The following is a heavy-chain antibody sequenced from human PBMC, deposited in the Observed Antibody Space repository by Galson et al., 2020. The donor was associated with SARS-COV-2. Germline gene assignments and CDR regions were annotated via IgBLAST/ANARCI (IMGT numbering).Heavy chain of an antibody. CDR3: ARDSSSWYESYYYYGMDV. D-gene: IGHD6-13*01. CDR1: GFTFSSYW. J-gene: IGHJ6*02. Sequence: GGSLRLSCAASGFTFSSYWMSWVRQAPGKGLEWVPNINKDEGGKTYLNSVKGRFTISRDNAKNSLYLQMNSLRAEDTAVYYFARDSSSWYESYYYYGMDVWGQGTTVTVAS. V-gene: IGHV3-7*01. CDR2: INKDEGGK.